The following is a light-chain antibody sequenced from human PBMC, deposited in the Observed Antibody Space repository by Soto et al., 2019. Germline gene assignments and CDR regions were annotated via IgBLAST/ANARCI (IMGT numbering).Light chain of an antibody. J-gene: IGKJ5*01. CDR1: QDIRTD. CDR2: GTS. V-gene: IGKV1-6*01. Sequence: AIQMTQSPSSRSVSAGERVTITCRASQDIRTDLGWYQQKPGKAPKLLIYGTSNLQSGVPSRFSGSGSGTDFTLTISSLQPEDFAIYYCLQDYIYPYTFGQGTRLEIK. CDR3: LQDYIYPYT.